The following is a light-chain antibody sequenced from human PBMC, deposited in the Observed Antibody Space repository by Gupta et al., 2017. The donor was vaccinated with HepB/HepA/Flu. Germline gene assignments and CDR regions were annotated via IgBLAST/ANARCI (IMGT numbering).Light chain of an antibody. CDR3: QHESDWPRT. J-gene: IGKJ1*01. Sequence: IVMTQSPATLSVSPGESATLTCRASQGVNSNLARYQQKPGQAPRLPIYGASTTAAGIPATFTGSGSVTEFTLNISSRQSQDFAVYFCQHESDWPRTFGQGTXLEIK. CDR1: QGVNSN. V-gene: IGKV3-15*01. CDR2: GAS.